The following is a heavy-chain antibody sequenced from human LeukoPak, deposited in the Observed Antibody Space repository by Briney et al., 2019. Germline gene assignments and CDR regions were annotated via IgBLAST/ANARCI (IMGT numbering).Heavy chain of an antibody. CDR3: ARDHHPGYHDSLGFNWLDP. CDR2: IYYDGSNN. CDR1: GGSISSSSYY. Sequence: QPSETLSLTCTVSGGSISSSSYYWGWIRQPPGKGLEWVAVIYYDGSNNFYSDSVKGRFTISRDNSKNTVFLQMSSLRAEDTAVYYCARDHHPGYHDSLGFNWLDPWGQGTLVSVSS. J-gene: IGHJ5*02. V-gene: IGHV3-33*08. D-gene: IGHD3-22*01.